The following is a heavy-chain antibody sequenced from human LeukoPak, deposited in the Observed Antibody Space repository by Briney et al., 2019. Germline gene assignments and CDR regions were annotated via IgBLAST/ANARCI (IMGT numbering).Heavy chain of an antibody. Sequence: GGSLRLSCAASGFTVSSNYMSWVRQAPGKGLEWVSVIYSGGSTYYADSVKGRFTISRDNSKNTLYLQMNSLRAEDTAVYYCAKGVLLRSSPGTNWFDPWGQGTLVTVSS. CDR2: IYSGGST. V-gene: IGHV3-53*01. J-gene: IGHJ5*02. CDR1: GFTVSSNY. CDR3: AKGVLLRSSPGTNWFDP. D-gene: IGHD6-6*01.